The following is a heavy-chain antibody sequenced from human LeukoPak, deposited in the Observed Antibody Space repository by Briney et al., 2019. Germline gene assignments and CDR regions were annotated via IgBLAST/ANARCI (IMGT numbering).Heavy chain of an antibody. CDR2: INHSGST. CDR3: ASQVRSAFDY. Sequence: PSETLSLTCAVYGGSFSGYYWSWIRQPPGKGLEWIGEINHSGSTNYNPSLKGRVTISVDTSKNQFSLKLSSVTAADTAVYYCASQVRSAFDYWGQGTLVTVSS. J-gene: IGHJ4*02. V-gene: IGHV4-34*01. CDR1: GGSFSGYY. D-gene: IGHD6-25*01.